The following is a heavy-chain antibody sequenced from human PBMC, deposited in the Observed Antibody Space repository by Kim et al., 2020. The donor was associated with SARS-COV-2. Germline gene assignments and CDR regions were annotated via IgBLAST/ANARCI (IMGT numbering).Heavy chain of an antibody. V-gene: IGHV1-2*02. CDR2: INPNSGGT. CDR3: ARDPPKYSSSWYYYYYGMDV. J-gene: IGHJ6*02. Sequence: ASVKVSCKASGYTFTGYYMHWVRQAPGQGLEWMGWINPNSGGTNYAQKFQGRVTMTRDTSISTAYMELSRLRSDDTAVYYCARDPPKYSSSWYYYYYGMDVWGQGTTVTVSS. D-gene: IGHD6-13*01. CDR1: GYTFTGYY.